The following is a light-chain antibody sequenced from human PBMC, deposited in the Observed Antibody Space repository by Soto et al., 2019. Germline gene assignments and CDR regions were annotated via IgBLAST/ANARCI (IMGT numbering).Light chain of an antibody. CDR1: QSVTTN. CDR3: KQYNNWPPWT. V-gene: IGKV3-15*01. Sequence: EIVMTQSPATLSVSPGETVTLSCRASQSVTTNLAWFQQKPGLPPRLFIYGTSIRATGIPARFSGSGSGTEFTLTISNLQYEDVAVYYCKQYNNWPPWTFGQWTRVEI. CDR2: GTS. J-gene: IGKJ1*01.